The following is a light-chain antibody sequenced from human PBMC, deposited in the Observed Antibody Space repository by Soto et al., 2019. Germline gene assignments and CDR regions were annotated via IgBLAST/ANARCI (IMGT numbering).Light chain of an antibody. J-gene: IGKJ2*01. CDR3: QQYNDWPPYT. V-gene: IGKV3-15*01. CDR1: QRVNSD. CDR2: GAS. Sequence: DIVLTQSPATLSVSPGNRATLSCRASQRVNSDLAWYQQKPGQAPRLLIYGASTRATGTPIRFSGSGSGTEFTLTISSLQSEDFAGYYCQQYNDWPPYTFGQGTKLEIK.